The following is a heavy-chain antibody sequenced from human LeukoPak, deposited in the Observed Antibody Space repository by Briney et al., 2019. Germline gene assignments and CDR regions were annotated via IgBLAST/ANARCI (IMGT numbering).Heavy chain of an antibody. CDR3: ARTFYDTLDSDAFDF. CDR2: INPDSGGT. D-gene: IGHD2/OR15-2a*01. Sequence: VASVTVSCKASGYTFTGYYMHWVRQAPGQGLEWMGWINPDSGGTNNAQTFQGRVTMTRDTSISTAYMELSSLRSDDTAVYYCARTFYDTLDSDAFDFWGQGTMVIVSS. V-gene: IGHV1-2*02. J-gene: IGHJ3*01. CDR1: GYTFTGYY.